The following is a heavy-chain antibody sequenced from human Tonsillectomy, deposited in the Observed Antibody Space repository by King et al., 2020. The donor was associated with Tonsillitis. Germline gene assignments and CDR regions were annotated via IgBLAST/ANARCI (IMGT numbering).Heavy chain of an antibody. J-gene: IGHJ6*02. CDR3: AATPLYIRVDYYYGMDV. CDR2: ISSDSETI. Sequence: VQLVESGGGLVQPGGSLRLSCAASGFTFSTLSMTWVRQAPGKGLEWVSYISSDSETIYYAVSVKGRFTISRDNAKNSLYLQLNRLRAEDTAVYYCAATPLYIRVDYYYGMDVWGQGTTVTVSS. D-gene: IGHD3-3*02. V-gene: IGHV3-48*01. CDR1: GFTFSTLS.